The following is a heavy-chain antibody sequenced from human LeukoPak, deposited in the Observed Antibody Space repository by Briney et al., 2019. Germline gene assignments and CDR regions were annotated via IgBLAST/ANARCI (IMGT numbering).Heavy chain of an antibody. Sequence: PGGSLRLSCAASGFTFSSYSMNWVRQAPGKGLEWVSSISSSSSYIYYADSVKGRFTISRDNAKNSLYLQMDSLRDEDTAVYYCARDVLWFGELFSGGDYWGQGTLVTVSS. CDR2: ISSSSSYI. J-gene: IGHJ4*02. D-gene: IGHD3-10*01. V-gene: IGHV3-21*01. CDR1: GFTFSSYS. CDR3: ARDVLWFGELFSGGDY.